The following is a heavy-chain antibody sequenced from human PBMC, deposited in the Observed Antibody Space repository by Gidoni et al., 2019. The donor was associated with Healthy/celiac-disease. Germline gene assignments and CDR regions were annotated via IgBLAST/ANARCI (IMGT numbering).Heavy chain of an antibody. CDR3: ARLRGYYFDY. D-gene: IGHD3-16*01. V-gene: IGHV4-38-2*02. J-gene: IGHJ4*02. CDR2: IYHSGST. CDR1: GYSISSGYY. Sequence: QVQLQESGPGLVKPSETLSLTCTVSGYSISSGYYWGWIRQPPGKGLAWIGRIYHSGSTYYIPALKSRVTISVDTSKNQFSLKLSSVTAADTAVYYCARLRGYYFDYWGQGTLVTVSS.